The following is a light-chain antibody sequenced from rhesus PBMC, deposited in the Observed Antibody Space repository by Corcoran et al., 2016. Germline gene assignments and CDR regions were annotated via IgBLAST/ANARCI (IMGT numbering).Light chain of an antibody. V-gene: IGKV1-74*01. J-gene: IGKJ4*01. CDR1: ENVNNY. CDR2: KAS. Sequence: DIQMTQSPSSLSASVGDRVTITCRASENVNNYLNWYQQKPGKAPKLLTYKASTLQSGVPSRFSGSGSGTDYTFAISSLQPEDVATYYCQHGYGTPLTFGGGTKVEIE. CDR3: QHGYGTPLT.